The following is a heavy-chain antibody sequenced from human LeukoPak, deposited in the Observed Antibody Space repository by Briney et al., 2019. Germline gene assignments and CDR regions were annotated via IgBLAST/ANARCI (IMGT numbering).Heavy chain of an antibody. J-gene: IGHJ3*02. D-gene: IGHD3-22*01. V-gene: IGHV3-30*18. CDR1: GFTFNSYG. Sequence: GGSLRLSCSASGFTFNSYGFHWVRQAPGKGLEWVAVISYDGSNKYYADSVKGRFTISRDNSKNTLYLQMNSLRAEDTAVYYCAKIDLLIVVVIDDAFDIWGQGTMITVSS. CDR3: AKIDLLIVVVIDDAFDI. CDR2: ISYDGSNK.